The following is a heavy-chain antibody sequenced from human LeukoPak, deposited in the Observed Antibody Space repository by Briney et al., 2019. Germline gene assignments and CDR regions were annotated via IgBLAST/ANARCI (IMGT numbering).Heavy chain of an antibody. V-gene: IGHV1-18*01. Sequence: ASVKVSCKASGYIFTSYGITWVRQAPGQGLEWMGWISAYNGKADYAHSLRARATMTTDTSTSTAYMELRSLRSDDTAMYYCARQRGDDGFDFWGQGTLVIVSS. J-gene: IGHJ4*02. CDR2: ISAYNGKA. CDR1: GYIFTSYG. CDR3: ARQRGDDGFDF. D-gene: IGHD4-17*01.